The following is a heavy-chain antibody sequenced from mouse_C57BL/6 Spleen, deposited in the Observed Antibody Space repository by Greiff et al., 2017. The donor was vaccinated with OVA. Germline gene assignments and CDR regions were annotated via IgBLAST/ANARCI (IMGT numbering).Heavy chain of an antibody. CDR1: GFTFSDYG. D-gene: IGHD2-13*01. CDR2: ISSGSSTI. CDR3: ARDGDYGGYFDV. J-gene: IGHJ1*03. V-gene: IGHV5-17*01. Sequence: EVQLVESGGGLVKPGGSLKLSCAASGFTFSDYGMHWVRQAPEKGLEWVAYISSGSSTIYYADTVKGRFTISRDNAKNTLFLQMTSLRSEDTAMYYCARDGDYGGYFDVWGTGTTVTVSS.